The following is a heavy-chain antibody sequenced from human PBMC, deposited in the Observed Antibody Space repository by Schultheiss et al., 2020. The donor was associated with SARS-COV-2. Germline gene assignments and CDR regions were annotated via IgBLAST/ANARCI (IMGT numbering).Heavy chain of an antibody. Sequence: GGSLRLSCAASGFTFSDYAMHWVRQAPGKGLEWVIQISYDGSDRYYADSVQGRFTISRDNSKNTLYLQMNSLRAEDTAVYYCAREMIGMDVWGQGTTVTVSS. CDR1: GFTFSDYA. J-gene: IGHJ6*02. CDR3: AREMIGMDV. D-gene: IGHD3-16*01. CDR2: ISYDGSDR. V-gene: IGHV3-30*07.